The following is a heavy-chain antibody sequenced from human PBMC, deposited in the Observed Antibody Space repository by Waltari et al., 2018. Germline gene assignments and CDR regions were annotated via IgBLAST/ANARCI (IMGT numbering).Heavy chain of an antibody. CDR1: GENFTDDW. Sequence: EVQLVQSGAEVKKPGESLRISCKGAGENFTDDWITWVRQMPGKGLEWMGRIDPSDSYINYSPSFEDHVTISVDRSISTAYLQWSSLRASDTAMYYCARTRVRDFYYMDVWGKGTTVTVSS. V-gene: IGHV5-10-1*01. CDR3: ARTRVRDFYYMDV. D-gene: IGHD3-10*01. CDR2: IDPSDSYI. J-gene: IGHJ6*03.